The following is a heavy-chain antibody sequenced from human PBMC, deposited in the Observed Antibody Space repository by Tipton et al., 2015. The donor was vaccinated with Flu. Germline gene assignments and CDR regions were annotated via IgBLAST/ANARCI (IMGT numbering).Heavy chain of an antibody. D-gene: IGHD3-9*01. CDR1: GGTFSSYA. Sequence: QMQLVQSGAEVKKPGSSVKVSCKASGGTFSSYAISWVRQAPGQGLEWMGGIIPIFGTANYAQKFQGRVTITADESTSTAYMELSSLGSGDTAVYYCARDPLYAILTGNNYFYYYGRDVWGQGTTVTVSS. CDR2: IIPIFGTA. V-gene: IGHV1-69*01. CDR3: ARDPLYAILTGNNYFYYYGRDV. J-gene: IGHJ6*02.